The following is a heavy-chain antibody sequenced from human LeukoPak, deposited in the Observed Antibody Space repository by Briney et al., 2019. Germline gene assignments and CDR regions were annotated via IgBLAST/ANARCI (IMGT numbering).Heavy chain of an antibody. CDR3: ARIVGATLLYY. CDR1: GGSISSGGYY. V-gene: IGHV4-30-2*01. Sequence: SQTLSLTCTVSGGSISSGGYYWSWIRQPPGKGLEWIGYIYHSGSTYYNPSLKSRVTISVDRSKNQFSLKLSSVTAADTAVYYCARIVGATLLYYWGQGTLVTVSS. D-gene: IGHD1-26*01. CDR2: IYHSGST. J-gene: IGHJ4*02.